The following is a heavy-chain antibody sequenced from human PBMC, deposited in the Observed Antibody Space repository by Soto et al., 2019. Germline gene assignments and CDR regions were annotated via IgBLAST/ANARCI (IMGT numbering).Heavy chain of an antibody. CDR3: AREGGSLNWFDP. Sequence: EVQLVESGGGLVQPGGSLRLSCEASGFTFSSYSMNWVRQAPGQGLEWVSYISSSSSTIYYADSVKGRFTIPRDNAKNPLYLQMTSLRDEDTAGYYCAREGGSLNWFDPWGQGPLFTVSS. CDR2: ISSSSSTI. CDR1: GFTFSSYS. D-gene: IGHD1-26*01. V-gene: IGHV3-48*02. J-gene: IGHJ5*02.